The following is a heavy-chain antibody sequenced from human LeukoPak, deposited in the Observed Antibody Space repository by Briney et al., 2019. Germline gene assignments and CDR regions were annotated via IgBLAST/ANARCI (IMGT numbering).Heavy chain of an antibody. Sequence: GGSLRLSCAVSGITLSNYGMSWVRQAPGKGLEWVAGISDSGGRTNYADSVKGRFTISRDNPKNTLDLQMNSLRAEDTAVYFCAKRGVVIRVILVGFHKEAYYFDSWGQGALVTVSS. CDR1: GITLSNYG. J-gene: IGHJ4*02. CDR3: AKRGVVIRVILVGFHKEAYYFDS. V-gene: IGHV3-23*01. D-gene: IGHD3-22*01. CDR2: ISDSGGRT.